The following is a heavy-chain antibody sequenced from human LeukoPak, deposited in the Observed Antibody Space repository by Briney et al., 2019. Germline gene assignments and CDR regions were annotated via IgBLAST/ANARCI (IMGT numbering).Heavy chain of an antibody. CDR1: EFTFSNFW. J-gene: IGHJ5*02. D-gene: IGHD4-17*01. CDR2: IHPEGNEK. Sequence: GGSLRLSCAVSEFTFSNFWMSWVRQAPGRGLEWVANIHPEGNEKYHVESVKGRFTISRDNAKNLLFLQMNSLRVEDTAVYYCADAYGPWGQGTLVTVSS. V-gene: IGHV3-7*01. CDR3: ADAYGP.